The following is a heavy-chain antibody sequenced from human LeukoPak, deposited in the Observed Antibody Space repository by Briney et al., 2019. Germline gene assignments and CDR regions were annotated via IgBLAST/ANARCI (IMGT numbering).Heavy chain of an antibody. J-gene: IGHJ4*02. D-gene: IGHD4-17*01. CDR1: GFTFSSYS. CDR3: ARDLAVTPRY. V-gene: IGHV3-21*01. Sequence: PGGSLRLSCAASGFTFSSYSMNWVRQAPGEGLEWVSSISSSSSYIYYADSVKGRFTISRDNAKNSLYLQMNSLRAEDTAVYYCARDLAVTPRYWGQGTLVTVSS. CDR2: ISSSSSYI.